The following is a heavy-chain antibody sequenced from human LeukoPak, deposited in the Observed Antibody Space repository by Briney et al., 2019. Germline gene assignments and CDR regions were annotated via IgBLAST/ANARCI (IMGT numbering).Heavy chain of an antibody. V-gene: IGHV3-7*03. CDR2: INSDGSEG. CDR1: GFTFSGFW. D-gene: IGHD6-19*01. CDR3: ARGSSGWYVGGYYFDY. J-gene: IGHJ4*02. Sequence: GGSLRLSCAVSGFTFSGFWMSWSRQAPGKGLEWVASINSDGSEGYYADVVKGRFTISRDNAKNSLYLQINSLRAEDTAVYYCARGSSGWYVGGYYFDYWGQGTLVTVSS.